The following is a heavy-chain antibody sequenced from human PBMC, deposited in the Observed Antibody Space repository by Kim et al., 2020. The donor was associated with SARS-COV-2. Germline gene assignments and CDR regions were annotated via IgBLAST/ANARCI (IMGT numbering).Heavy chain of an antibody. V-gene: IGHV4-34*01. CDR1: GGSFSGYY. CDR2: INHSGST. CDR3: ARGVPASDSSGDYYFDY. J-gene: IGHJ4*01. D-gene: IGHD6-19*01. Sequence: SETLSLTCAVYGGSFSGYYWSWIRQPPGKGLEWIGEINHSGSTNYNPSLKSRVTISVDTSKNQFSLKLSSVTAADTAVYYCARGVPASDSSGDYYFDYWG.